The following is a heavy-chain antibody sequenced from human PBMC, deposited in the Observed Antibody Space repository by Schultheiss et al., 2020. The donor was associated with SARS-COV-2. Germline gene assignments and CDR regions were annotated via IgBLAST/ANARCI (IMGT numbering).Heavy chain of an antibody. Sequence: ASVKVSCKASGYTFTSYDINWVRQATGQGLEWMGWMNPNSGKTGYAQKFQGRVTISRDTSISTAYMELSSLRSEDTAVYYCAREKYPGIAVAGPGRDYWGQGALGTVSS. CDR3: AREKYPGIAVAGPGRDY. D-gene: IGHD6-19*01. CDR1: GYTFTSYD. J-gene: IGHJ4*02. V-gene: IGHV1-8*01. CDR2: MNPNSGKT.